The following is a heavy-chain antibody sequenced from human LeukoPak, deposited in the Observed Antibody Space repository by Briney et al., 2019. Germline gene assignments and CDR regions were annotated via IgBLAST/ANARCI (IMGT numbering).Heavy chain of an antibody. Sequence: GRSLRLSCAASGFTFSSYAMHWVRQAPGKGLEWVAVISYDGSNKYYADSVKGRFTISRDNSKNTLYLQMNSLRAEDTAVYYCAKEIRFGEYTFDYWGQGTLVTVSS. CDR3: AKEIRFGEYTFDY. CDR1: GFTFSSYA. V-gene: IGHV3-30-3*01. D-gene: IGHD3-10*01. J-gene: IGHJ4*02. CDR2: ISYDGSNK.